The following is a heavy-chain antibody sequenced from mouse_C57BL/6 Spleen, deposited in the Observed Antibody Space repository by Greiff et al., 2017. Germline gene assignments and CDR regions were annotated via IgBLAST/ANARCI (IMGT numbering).Heavy chain of an antibody. Sequence: VHVKQSVAELVRPGASVKLSCTASGFNIKNTYMHWVKQRPEQGLEWIGRIDPANGNTKYAPKFQGKATITADTSSNTAYLRLSSLTSEDTAIYYCARFPYGNWYFDVWGTGTTVTVSS. V-gene: IGHV14-3*01. CDR3: ARFPYGNWYFDV. CDR2: IDPANGNT. D-gene: IGHD2-10*02. J-gene: IGHJ1*03. CDR1: GFNIKNTY.